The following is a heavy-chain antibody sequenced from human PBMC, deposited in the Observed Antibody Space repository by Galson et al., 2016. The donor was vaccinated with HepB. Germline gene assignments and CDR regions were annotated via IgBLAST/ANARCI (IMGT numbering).Heavy chain of an antibody. CDR1: GYTFTGYY. J-gene: IGHJ6*02. CDR3: ARDYGDNSFYGMDV. D-gene: IGHD4-17*01. V-gene: IGHV1-2*02. CDR2: INPNSGGT. Sequence: SVKVSCKASGYTFTGYYMHWVRQAPGQGLEWMGWINPNSGGTNYAQKFQGRVSMTRDTSISTAYMELSRLRSDDTAVYYCARDYGDNSFYGMDVWGQWTTVTVSS.